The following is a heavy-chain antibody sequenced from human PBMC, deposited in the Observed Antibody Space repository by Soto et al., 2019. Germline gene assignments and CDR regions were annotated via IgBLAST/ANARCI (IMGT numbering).Heavy chain of an antibody. J-gene: IGHJ5*02. CDR3: ARDIGSGETCFDP. Sequence: QTLSLTCAISGDSASSNSAAWNWIRQSQSRGLEWLGRTYYRSKWYNDYAVSVKSGITINPDTCKNQFSLQLNSVTPEDTAVFYCARDIGSGETCFDPWGQGTLVTVS. D-gene: IGHD6-19*01. CDR2: TYYRSKWYN. V-gene: IGHV6-1*01. CDR1: GDSASSNSAA.